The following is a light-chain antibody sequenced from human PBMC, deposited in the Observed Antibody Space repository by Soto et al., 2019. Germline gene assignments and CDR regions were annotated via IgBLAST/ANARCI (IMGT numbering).Light chain of an antibody. V-gene: IGKV3-20*01. CDR2: GAS. CDR3: QQYGSSRT. J-gene: IGKJ1*01. Sequence: EIVLTQSPGTLSLSPGERAILSCRASQSFSNNYLAWYQQKPGQAPRLLIYGASSRATGIPDRFSGSGSGTDFTLTISRLEPEDFAVYYCQQYGSSRTFGQGTKVEIK. CDR1: QSFSNNY.